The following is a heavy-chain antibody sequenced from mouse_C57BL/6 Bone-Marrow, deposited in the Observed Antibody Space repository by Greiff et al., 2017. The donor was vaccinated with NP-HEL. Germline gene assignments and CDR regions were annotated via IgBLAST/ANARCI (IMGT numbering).Heavy chain of an antibody. V-gene: IGHV1-5*01. CDR1: GYTFTSYW. Sequence: EVQLQESGTVLARPGASVKMSCKTSGYTFTSYWMHWVKQRPGQGLEWIGAIYPGNSDTSYNQKFKGKAKLTAVTSASTAYMELSSLTNEDSAVYYCTRRITTSYYYAMDYWGQGTSVTVSS. J-gene: IGHJ4*01. CDR3: TRRITTSYYYAMDY. CDR2: IYPGNSDT. D-gene: IGHD1-1*01.